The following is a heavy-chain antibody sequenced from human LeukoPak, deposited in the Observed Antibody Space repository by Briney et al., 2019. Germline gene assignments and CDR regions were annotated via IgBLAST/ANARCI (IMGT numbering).Heavy chain of an antibody. Sequence: ASVKVSCKASGYTFTGYYIHWVRQAPGQGLECMGSINPNSGGTNYAQKFQGRVTMTRDTSISTAYMELSRLRSDDTAVYYCARGGSGSYFSWLDPWGQGTLVTVSS. J-gene: IGHJ5*02. D-gene: IGHD3-10*01. CDR1: GYTFTGYY. CDR2: INPNSGGT. CDR3: ARGGSGSYFSWLDP. V-gene: IGHV1-2*02.